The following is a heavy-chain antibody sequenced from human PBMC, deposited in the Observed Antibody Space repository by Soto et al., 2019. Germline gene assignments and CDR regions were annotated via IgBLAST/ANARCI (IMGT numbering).Heavy chain of an antibody. Sequence: ASVKVSCKASGYTFTSYDINWVRQATGQGLEWMGWMNPNSGNTGYAQKFQGRVTMTRNTSISTAYMELSSLRSEDTAVYYCARAVSGWYSFTAYYYYYGMDVWGQGTTVTVSS. D-gene: IGHD6-19*01. CDR1: GYTFTSYD. CDR2: MNPNSGNT. CDR3: ARAVSGWYSFTAYYYYYGMDV. V-gene: IGHV1-8*01. J-gene: IGHJ6*02.